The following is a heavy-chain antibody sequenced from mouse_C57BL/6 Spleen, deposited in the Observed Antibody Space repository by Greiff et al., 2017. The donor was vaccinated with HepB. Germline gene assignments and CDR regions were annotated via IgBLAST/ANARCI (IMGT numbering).Heavy chain of an antibody. CDR1: GFTFSDYG. V-gene: IGHV5-17*01. CDR3: ARLPYDYAMDY. D-gene: IGHD6-5*01. Sequence: EVMLVESGGGLVKPGGSLKLSCAASGFTFSDYGMHWVRQAPEKGLEWVAYISSGSSTIYYADTVKGRFTISRDNAKNTLFLQMTSLRSEDTAMYYCARLPYDYAMDYWGQGTSVTVSS. CDR2: ISSGSSTI. J-gene: IGHJ4*01.